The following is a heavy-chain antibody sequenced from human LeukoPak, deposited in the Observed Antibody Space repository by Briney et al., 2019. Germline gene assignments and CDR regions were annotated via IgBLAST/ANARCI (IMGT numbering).Heavy chain of an antibody. CDR2: IYSGGST. CDR3: ARGGGGKRFGENWFDP. V-gene: IGHV3-53*01. Sequence: PGGSLRLSCAASGFTVSSNYMSWVRQAPGKGLEWVSVIYSGGSTYYADSVKGRFTISRDNSKNTLYLQMNSLRAEDTAVYYCARGGGGKRFGENWFDPWGQGTLVTVSS. D-gene: IGHD3-10*01. CDR1: GFTVSSNY. J-gene: IGHJ5*02.